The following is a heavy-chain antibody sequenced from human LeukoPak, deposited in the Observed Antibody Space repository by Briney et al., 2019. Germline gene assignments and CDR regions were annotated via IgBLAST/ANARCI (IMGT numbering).Heavy chain of an antibody. CDR1: GGSFSGYY. D-gene: IGHD6-13*01. Sequence: SETLSLTRAVYGGSFSGYYWSWIRQPPGKGLEWIGEINHSGSTNYNPSLKSRVTISVDTSKNQFSLKLSSVTAADTAVYYCATYSSSWYDYYYMDVWGKGTTVTISS. J-gene: IGHJ6*03. CDR2: INHSGST. V-gene: IGHV4-34*01. CDR3: ATYSSSWYDYYYMDV.